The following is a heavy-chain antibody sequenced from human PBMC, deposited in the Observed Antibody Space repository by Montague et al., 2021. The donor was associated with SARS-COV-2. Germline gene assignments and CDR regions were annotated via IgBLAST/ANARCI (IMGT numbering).Heavy chain of an antibody. CDR3: AMRGGALDAFDI. D-gene: IGHD4-17*01. V-gene: IGHV4-34*01. CDR2: KKNSGST. Sequence: REKKNSGSTYYNPSLKSRVIISVDTSKNQFSLKLSSVTAADTAVYYCAMRGGALDAFDIWGQGKMVSV. J-gene: IGHJ3*02.